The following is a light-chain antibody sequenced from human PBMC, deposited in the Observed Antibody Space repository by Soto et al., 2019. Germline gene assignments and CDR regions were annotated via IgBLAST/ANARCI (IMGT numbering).Light chain of an antibody. Sequence: EIVLTQSPATLSAPPGERANLSCMASQSVSSKLAWFQQKPGQAPSLLIYGVSTRATGVPVRFSGSGSATEVTLTIKSLQSEDFAVYDSQQYNNWPDSFGQGTKVDIK. V-gene: IGKV3-15*01. J-gene: IGKJ2*01. CDR1: QSVSSK. CDR2: GVS. CDR3: QQYNNWPDS.